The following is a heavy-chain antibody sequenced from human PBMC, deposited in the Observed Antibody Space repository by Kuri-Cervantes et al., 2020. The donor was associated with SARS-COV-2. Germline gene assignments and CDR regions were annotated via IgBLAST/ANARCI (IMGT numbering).Heavy chain of an antibody. D-gene: IGHD3-3*01. CDR1: GFTFSSYW. J-gene: IGHJ6*02. CDR3: ARGQSYDFWSGYYALWYYYYGMDV. Sequence: GGSLRLSCAAPGFTFSSYWLHCVRQAPGKGLVWVSRINSDGSSTSYADSVKGRFTISRDNAKNTLYLQMNSLRAEDTAVYYCARGQSYDFWSGYYALWYYYYGMDVWGQGTTVTVSS. V-gene: IGHV3-74*01. CDR2: INSDGSST.